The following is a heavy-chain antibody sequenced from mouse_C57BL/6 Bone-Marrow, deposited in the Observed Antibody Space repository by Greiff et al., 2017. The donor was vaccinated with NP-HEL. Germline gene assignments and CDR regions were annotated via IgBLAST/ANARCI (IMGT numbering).Heavy chain of an antibody. V-gene: IGHV1-19*01. Sequence: DVKLQESGPVLVKPGASVKMSCKASGYTFTDYYMNWVKQSHGKSLEWIGVINPYNGGTSYNQKFKGKATLTVDKSSSTAYMELNSLTSEDSAVYYCARCPVAPGYFDVWGTGTTVTVSS. CDR2: INPYNGGT. J-gene: IGHJ1*03. CDR3: ARCPVAPGYFDV. D-gene: IGHD1-1*01. CDR1: GYTFTDYY.